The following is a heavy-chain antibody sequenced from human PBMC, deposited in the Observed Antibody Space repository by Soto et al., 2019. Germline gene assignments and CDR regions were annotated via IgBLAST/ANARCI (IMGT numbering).Heavy chain of an antibody. CDR2: ISYDGSNK. J-gene: IGHJ6*02. V-gene: IGHV3-30-3*01. CDR1: GFTFSSYA. CDR3: ARGIDYDFWSGYQYIYYYYGMDV. D-gene: IGHD3-3*01. Sequence: GGSLRLSCAASGFTFSSYAMHWVRQAPGKGLEWVAVISYDGSNKYYPDSVKGRFTISRDNSKNTLYLQMNSLRAEDTAVYYCARGIDYDFWSGYQYIYYYYGMDVWGQGTTVTVSS.